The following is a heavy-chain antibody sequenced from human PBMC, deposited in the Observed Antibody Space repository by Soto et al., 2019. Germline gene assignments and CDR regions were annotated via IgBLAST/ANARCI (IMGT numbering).Heavy chain of an antibody. CDR1: GFTFSGPA. CDR2: IRDRPNSYAT. Sequence: GGSLRLSCAASGFTFSGPAIHWVRQASGQGLEWVGHIRDRPNSYATAYAASVKGRFTISRDDSKSTAYLQLNSLKPEDTAVYYCAAQTGGPQYYFDYWGQGTLVTVSS. J-gene: IGHJ4*02. V-gene: IGHV3-73*01. D-gene: IGHD7-27*01. CDR3: AAQTGGPQYYFDY.